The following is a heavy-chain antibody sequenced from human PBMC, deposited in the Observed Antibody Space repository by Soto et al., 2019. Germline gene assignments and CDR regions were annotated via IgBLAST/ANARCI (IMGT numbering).Heavy chain of an antibody. J-gene: IGHJ4*02. CDR1: GYTFTRYD. CDR3: ARTDGDLDS. CDR2: TNPKSGYT. V-gene: IGHV1-8*01. Sequence: VQLVQSGAEVKKPGASVKVSCKTSGYTFTRYDINWVRQAPGQGLEWMGWTNPKSGYTGSAQKFQGRITMTRDSSISTAYMELNSLTSEDTAVYYCARTDGDLDSWGQGTLVTVSS. D-gene: IGHD4-17*01.